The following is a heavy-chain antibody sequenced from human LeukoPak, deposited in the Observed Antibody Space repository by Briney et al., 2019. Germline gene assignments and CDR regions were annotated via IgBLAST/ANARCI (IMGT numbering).Heavy chain of an antibody. CDR3: ARANFLYCSSTTCLFDY. CDR2: INPNDGDT. CDR1: GYTFTDY. D-gene: IGHD2-2*01. V-gene: IGHV1-2*02. J-gene: IGHJ4*02. Sequence: ASVKVSCKASGYTFTDYMHWVRQAPGQGFEWIGWINPNDGDTDYAQKFQGRVTMTRDTSISTAHMEVSRLRSDDTAVYYCARANFLYCSSTTCLFDYWGQGTLVTVSS.